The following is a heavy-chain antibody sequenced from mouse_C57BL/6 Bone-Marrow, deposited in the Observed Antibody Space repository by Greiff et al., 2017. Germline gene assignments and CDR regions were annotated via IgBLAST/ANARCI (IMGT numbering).Heavy chain of an antibody. CDR3: ARSEYYGSNFAY. J-gene: IGHJ3*01. CDR1: GYTFTSYG. CDR2: IYPRSGNT. D-gene: IGHD1-1*01. V-gene: IGHV1-81*01. Sequence: VQVVESGAELARPGASVKLSCKASGYTFTSYGISWVKQRTGQGLEWIGEIYPRSGNTYYNEKFKGKATLTADKSSSTAYMELRSLTSEDSAVYFCARSEYYGSNFAYWGQGTLVTVSA.